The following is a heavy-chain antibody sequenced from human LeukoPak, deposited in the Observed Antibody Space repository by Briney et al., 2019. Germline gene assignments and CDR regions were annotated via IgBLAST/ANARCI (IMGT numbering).Heavy chain of an antibody. CDR1: GYTFTSYG. J-gene: IGHJ4*02. Sequence: ASVKVSCKASGYTFTSYGISWVRQAPGQGLEWMGWISAYNGNTNYAQKLQGRVTMTTDTSTSTAYMELRSLRSDGTAVYYCARVERFLEWLLWDYWGQGTLVTVSS. D-gene: IGHD3-3*01. V-gene: IGHV1-18*01. CDR3: ARVERFLEWLLWDY. CDR2: ISAYNGNT.